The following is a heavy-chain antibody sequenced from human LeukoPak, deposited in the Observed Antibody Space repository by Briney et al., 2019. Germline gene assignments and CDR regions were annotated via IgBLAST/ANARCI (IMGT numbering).Heavy chain of an antibody. CDR3: ARDAGAAAGFDY. D-gene: IGHD6-13*01. CDR2: ISAYNGNT. V-gene: IGHV1-18*01. Sequence: ASVKVSCKASGYTFTSYGISWVRQAPGQGLEWMGWISAYNGNTNYAQKLQGRVTMTTDTSTSTPYMELRSLTSDDTAVYYCARDAGAAAGFDYWGQGTLVTVSS. J-gene: IGHJ4*02. CDR1: GYTFTSYG.